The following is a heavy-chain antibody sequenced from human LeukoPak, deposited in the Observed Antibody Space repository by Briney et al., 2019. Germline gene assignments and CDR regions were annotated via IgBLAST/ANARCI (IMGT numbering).Heavy chain of an antibody. V-gene: IGHV3-23*01. CDR2: ISGSGGST. CDR1: GFTFSSYA. CDR3: AKGAPYSSSLSNWFDP. J-gene: IGHJ5*02. D-gene: IGHD6-6*01. Sequence: GGSLRLSCAASGFTFSSYAMTWARQPPGKGLEWVSAISGSGGSTHYADSVKGRFTISRDNSKNTLYLQMNSLRAEDTAVYHCAKGAPYSSSLSNWFDPWGQGTLVTVSS.